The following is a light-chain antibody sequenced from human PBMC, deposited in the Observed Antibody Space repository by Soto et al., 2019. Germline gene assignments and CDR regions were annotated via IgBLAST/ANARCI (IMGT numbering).Light chain of an antibody. V-gene: IGKV1-39*01. CDR3: QHSYSTLWT. Sequence: DIPMTQSPSSLSASVGDRVTITCRASQSISSYLNWYQQKPGKAPKLLIYAASSLQGGVPSRFSGSGSGTDFPLTISSLQPEDFATYYCQHSYSTLWTFGQGTKVEIK. CDR1: QSISSY. CDR2: AAS. J-gene: IGKJ1*01.